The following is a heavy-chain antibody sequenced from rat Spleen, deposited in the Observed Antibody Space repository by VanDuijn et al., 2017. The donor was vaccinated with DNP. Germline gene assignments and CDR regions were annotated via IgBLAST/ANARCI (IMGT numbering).Heavy chain of an antibody. V-gene: IGHV3-1*01. D-gene: IGHD3-1*01. CDR2: INYSGST. J-gene: IGHJ2*01. CDR1: GYSITGNY. Sequence: EVQLQESGPGLVKPSQSLSLTCSVTGYSITGNYWAWIRKFPGNKMEWMGYINYSGSTSYNPSLKSRISITRDTSKNQFFLQLNSVTTEDTATYYCARFGPDLDYWGQGVMVTVSS. CDR3: ARFGPDLDY.